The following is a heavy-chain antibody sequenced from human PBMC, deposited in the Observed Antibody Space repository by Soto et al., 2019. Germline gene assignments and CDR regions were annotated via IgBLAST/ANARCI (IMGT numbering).Heavy chain of an antibody. J-gene: IGHJ6*02. Sequence: GASVKVSCKASGYTFTIYGISWVRQAPGQGLEWMGWISAYNGNTNYAQKLQGRVTMTTDTSTSTAYMELRSLRSDDTAVYYCARDGYCTNGGGCGGHYYNGMDVWGQGTAVTVAS. CDR1: GYTFTIYG. D-gene: IGHD2-8*01. V-gene: IGHV1-18*01. CDR3: ARDGYCTNGGGCGGHYYNGMDV. CDR2: ISAYNGNT.